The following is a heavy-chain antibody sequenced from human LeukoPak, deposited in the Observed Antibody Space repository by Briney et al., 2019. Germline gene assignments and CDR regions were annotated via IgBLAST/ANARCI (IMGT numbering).Heavy chain of an antibody. V-gene: IGHV4-59*08. CDR2: IFYTGNT. CDR1: GGSISGYY. J-gene: IGHJ4*02. D-gene: IGHD2-15*01. Sequence: SETLSLTCTVSGGSISGYYWTWIRQPPGEGIEWIGYIFYTGNTNYNPFLSSRLTLSVDAPNNQFALTLRSVTAADTAIYYCARLGHCSGGSCYFSDWGLGTLVTVAS. CDR3: ARLGHCSGGSCYFSD.